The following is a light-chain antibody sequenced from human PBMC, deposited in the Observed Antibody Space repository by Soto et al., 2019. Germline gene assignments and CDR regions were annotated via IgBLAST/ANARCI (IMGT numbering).Light chain of an antibody. J-gene: IGLJ2*01. CDR2: DVS. CDR1: SSDVGGYNY. CDR3: SSYTSSSTLVL. Sequence: QSVLTQPASVSGSPGQSITISCTGTSSDVGGYNYVSWYQQHPGKAPKLMIYDVSNRPSGVSNRFSGSKSGNTASLTISGLQAEDEAHYYCSSYTSSSTLVLFGGGTQLTVL. V-gene: IGLV2-14*01.